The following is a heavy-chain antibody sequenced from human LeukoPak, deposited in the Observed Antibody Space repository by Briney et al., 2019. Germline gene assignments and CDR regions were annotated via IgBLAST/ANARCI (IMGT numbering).Heavy chain of an antibody. J-gene: IGHJ4*02. Sequence: EASVKVSCKASGYTFTSYYMHWVRQAPGQGLEWMGIINPSGGSTSYAQKFQGRVTMTRDTSTSTVYMELSSLRSEDTAVYYCAGEVSVPDEDDSSSYFDYWGQGTLVTVSS. CDR1: GYTFTSYY. V-gene: IGHV1-46*01. D-gene: IGHD3-22*01. CDR3: AGEVSVPDEDDSSSYFDY. CDR2: INPSGGST.